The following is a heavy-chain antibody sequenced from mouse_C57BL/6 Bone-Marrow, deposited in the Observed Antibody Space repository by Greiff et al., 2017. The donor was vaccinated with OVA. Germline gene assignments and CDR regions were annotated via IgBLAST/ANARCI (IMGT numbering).Heavy chain of an antibody. Sequence: QVQLQQPGAELVKPGASVKMSCKASGYTFTSYWITWVKQRPGQGLEWIGDIYPGSGSTNYNEKFKSKATLTVATSSSTAYMQLSSLTSEDAAVYYCARRDFYDGYGWGQGTTLAVSS. CDR2: IYPGSGST. D-gene: IGHD2-3*01. CDR1: GYTFTSYW. J-gene: IGHJ2*01. V-gene: IGHV1-55*01. CDR3: ARRDFYDGYG.